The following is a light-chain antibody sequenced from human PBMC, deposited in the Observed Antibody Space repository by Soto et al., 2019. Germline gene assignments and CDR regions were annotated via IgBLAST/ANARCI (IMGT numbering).Light chain of an antibody. V-gene: IGLV1-44*01. J-gene: IGLJ1*01. CDR3: AVWDDSLNGYV. CDR1: ISNIGSNT. Sequence: QSVLTQPPSASGTPGQRVTISCSGSISNIGSNTVNWYQQLPGTAPKLLIYSNNQRPSGVPDRFSGSKSGTSASLAISGLQSEDEADYYCAVWDDSLNGYVFGTGTKVTVL. CDR2: SNN.